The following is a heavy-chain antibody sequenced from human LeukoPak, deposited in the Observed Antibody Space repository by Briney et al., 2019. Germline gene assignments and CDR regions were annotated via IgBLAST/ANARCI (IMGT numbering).Heavy chain of an antibody. CDR3: ARGNPDILTGYPFSDY. D-gene: IGHD3-9*01. CDR2: IYYSGST. Sequence: SQSLSLTCTVSGGSISSGGYYWSWIRQHPGKGLEWIGYIYYSGSTYYNPSLKSRVTISVDTSKTQCCLKLSSVTAAARSVYYCARGNPDILTGYPFSDYRDPGTLVPVS. CDR1: GGSISSGGYY. J-gene: IGHJ4*02. V-gene: IGHV4-31*03.